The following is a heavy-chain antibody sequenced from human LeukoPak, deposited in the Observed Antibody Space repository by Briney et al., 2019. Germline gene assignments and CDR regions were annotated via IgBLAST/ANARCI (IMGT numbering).Heavy chain of an antibody. CDR1: GYTFTGYY. D-gene: IGHD4-17*01. Sequence: ASVKVSCKASGYTFTGYYMRWVRHAPGQGLEWMGWINPNSGGTNYAQKFQGRVTMTRATSISTAYMGVSRLRSDDTAVYYCARLTTVTIRDYWGQGTLVTVSS. V-gene: IGHV1-2*02. J-gene: IGHJ4*02. CDR2: INPNSGGT. CDR3: ARLTTVTIRDY.